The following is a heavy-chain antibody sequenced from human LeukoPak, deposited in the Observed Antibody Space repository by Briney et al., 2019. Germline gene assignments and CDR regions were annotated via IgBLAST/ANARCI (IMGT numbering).Heavy chain of an antibody. CDR3: ARGRDYGDYRSGMDV. V-gene: IGHV4-34*01. CDR1: GGSFSGYY. Sequence: PSETLSLTCAVYGGSFSGYYWSWIRQPPGKGLEWIGEINHSGSTSYNPSLKSRVTISVDTSKNQFSLKLSSVTAADTAVYYCARGRDYGDYRSGMDVWGQGTTVTVSS. J-gene: IGHJ6*02. CDR2: INHSGST. D-gene: IGHD4-17*01.